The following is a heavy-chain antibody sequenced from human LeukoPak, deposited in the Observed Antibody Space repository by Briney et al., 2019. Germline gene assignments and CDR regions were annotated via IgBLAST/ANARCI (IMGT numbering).Heavy chain of an antibody. CDR2: ISGSGGST. CDR3: AKDYYDSSGYSTSWSDY. Sequence: PGGSLRLSCAASGFTFSSYAMSWVRQAPGKGLEWVSAISGSGGSTYYADSVKGRFTISRDNSKNTLYLQMNSLRAEDTAVYYCAKDYYDSSGYSTSWSDYWGQGTLVTVSS. CDR1: GFTFSSYA. V-gene: IGHV3-23*01. J-gene: IGHJ4*02. D-gene: IGHD3-22*01.